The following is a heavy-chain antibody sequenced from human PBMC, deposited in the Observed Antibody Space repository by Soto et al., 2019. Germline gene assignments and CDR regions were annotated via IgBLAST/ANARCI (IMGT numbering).Heavy chain of an antibody. CDR1: GHTFTTAD. D-gene: IGHD3-22*01. CDR3: ARPGRSDSNTSSYYW. J-gene: IGHJ2*01. Sequence: EKASSRAPGHTFTTADINWARQAAGQGLEWTGWMSVNDGNFHSVEKFQGRVTMTRDTSINSAYLELSRLRVEDTPVNYCARPGRSDSNTSSYYW. CDR2: MSVNDGNF. V-gene: IGHV1-8*01.